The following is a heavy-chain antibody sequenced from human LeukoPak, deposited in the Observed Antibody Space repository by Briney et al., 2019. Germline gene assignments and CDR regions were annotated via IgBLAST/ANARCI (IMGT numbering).Heavy chain of an antibody. D-gene: IGHD3-9*01. CDR3: ARGSGILTGYYPYYYGMDV. Sequence: GGSLRLSCLASGFTFNNYAMNWVRQALGKGLEWVSSISSSSSYIYYADSVKGRFTISRDNAKNSLYLQMNSLRAEDTAVYYCARGSGILTGYYPYYYGMDVWGQGTTVTVSS. CDR1: GFTFNNYA. V-gene: IGHV3-21*01. CDR2: ISSSSSYI. J-gene: IGHJ6*02.